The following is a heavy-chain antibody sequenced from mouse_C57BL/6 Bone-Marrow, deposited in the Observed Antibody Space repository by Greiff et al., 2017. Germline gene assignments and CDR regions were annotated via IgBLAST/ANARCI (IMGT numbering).Heavy chain of an antibody. J-gene: IGHJ4*01. CDR1: GFTFSSYG. CDR2: IGRSGSDT. CDR3: ASLLHYAMDY. D-gene: IGHD1-1*01. V-gene: IGHV5-6*01. Sequence: EVKLVESGGDLVKPGGSVKLSCAASGFTFSSYGMSWVRQRPGKRLEWVATIGRSGSDTYYPDSVKGRFTMTRDNAKNTLYLQLSRLKSEDSAMYYCASLLHYAMDYWGQGTSVTVSA.